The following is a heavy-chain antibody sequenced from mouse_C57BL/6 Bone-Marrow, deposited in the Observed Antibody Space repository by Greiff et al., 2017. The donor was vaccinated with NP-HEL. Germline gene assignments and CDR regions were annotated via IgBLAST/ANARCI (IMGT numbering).Heavy chain of an antibody. CDR3: ARITTVVPYYFDY. CDR1: GYTFTSYG. J-gene: IGHJ2*01. Sequence: VQVVESGAELARPGASVKLSCKASGYTFTSYGISWVKQRTGQGLEWIGEIYPRSGNTYYNEKFKGKATLTADKSSSTAYMELRSLTSEDSAVYFCARITTVVPYYFDYWGQGTTLTVSS. V-gene: IGHV1-81*01. D-gene: IGHD1-1*01. CDR2: IYPRSGNT.